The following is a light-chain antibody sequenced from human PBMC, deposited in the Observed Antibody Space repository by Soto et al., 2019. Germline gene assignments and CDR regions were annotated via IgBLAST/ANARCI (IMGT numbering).Light chain of an antibody. CDR3: QQTYSSWT. CDR2: AAS. Sequence: DIQVTQSPSSLSASVGDRVIITCRASQSVSNYLNWYQHKSGKAPKILIYAASTLHSGVPSRFSGSGSGTDFILTISSLQPEDFATYYCQQTYSSWTFGQGTKVEI. J-gene: IGKJ1*01. CDR1: QSVSNY. V-gene: IGKV1-39*01.